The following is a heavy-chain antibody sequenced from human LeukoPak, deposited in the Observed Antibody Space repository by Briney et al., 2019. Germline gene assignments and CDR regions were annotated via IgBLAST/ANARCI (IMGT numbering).Heavy chain of an antibody. Sequence: PSETLSLTCTVSGGSISSSSYYWGWIRQPPGKGLEWIGSIYYSGSTYYNPSLKSRVTISVDTSKNQFSLKLSSVTAADTAVYYCARGWYYYDSSGYDYWGQGTLVTVSS. CDR2: IYYSGST. CDR3: ARGWYYYDSSGYDY. CDR1: GGSISSSSYY. V-gene: IGHV4-39*01. D-gene: IGHD3-22*01. J-gene: IGHJ4*02.